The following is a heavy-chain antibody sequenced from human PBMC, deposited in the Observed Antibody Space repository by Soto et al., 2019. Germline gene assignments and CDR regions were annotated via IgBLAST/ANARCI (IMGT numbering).Heavy chain of an antibody. D-gene: IGHD6-13*01. CDR2: IYSGGST. Sequence: GGSLRLSCAASGFTVSSNYMSWVRQAPGKGLEWVSVIYSGGSTYYADSVKGRFTISRDNSKNTLYLQMNSLRAEDTAVYYCAAAVYYYYYGMDVWGQGTTVTVSS. J-gene: IGHJ6*02. V-gene: IGHV3-53*01. CDR3: AAAVYYYYYGMDV. CDR1: GFTVSSNY.